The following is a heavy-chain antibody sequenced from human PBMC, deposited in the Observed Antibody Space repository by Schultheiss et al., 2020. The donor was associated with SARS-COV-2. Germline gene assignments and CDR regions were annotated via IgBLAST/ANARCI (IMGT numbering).Heavy chain of an antibody. Sequence: GGSLRLSCAASGFTFSSYAMHWVRQAPGKGLEWVGRIKSKTDGGTTDYAAPVKGRFTISRDDSKNTLYLQMNSLKTEDTAVYYCTNGITGTTSAFDIWGQGTTVTVSS. D-gene: IGHD1-7*01. CDR1: GFTFSSYA. J-gene: IGHJ3*02. CDR2: IKSKTDGGTT. CDR3: TNGITGTTSAFDI. V-gene: IGHV3-15*01.